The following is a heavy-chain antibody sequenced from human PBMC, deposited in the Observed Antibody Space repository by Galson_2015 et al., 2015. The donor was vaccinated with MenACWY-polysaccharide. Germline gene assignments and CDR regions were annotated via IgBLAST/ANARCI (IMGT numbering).Heavy chain of an antibody. J-gene: IGHJ4*02. CDR3: TRTYCSRPPCYAPDKPGVDF. D-gene: IGHD2-2*01. V-gene: IGHV3-30-3*01. CDR1: GFTFSSYA. CDR2: ISYDGSNK. Sequence: SLRLSCAASGFTFSSYAMHWVRQAPDKGLEWVAVISYDGSNKYFADSVKGRFTISRDNSKNTMYLQMSSLRAEDTAVYYCTRTYCSRPPCYAPDKPGVDFWGQGTLVTVSS.